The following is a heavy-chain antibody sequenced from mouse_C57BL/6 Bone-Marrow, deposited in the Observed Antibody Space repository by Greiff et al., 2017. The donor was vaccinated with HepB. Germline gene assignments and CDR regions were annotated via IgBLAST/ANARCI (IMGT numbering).Heavy chain of an antibody. CDR1: GYAFSSSW. CDR3: ARLSDY. CDR2: IYPGDGDT. Sequence: VQLQESGPELVKPGASVKISCKASGYAFSSSWMNWVKQRPGKGLEWIGRIYPGDGDTNYNGKFKGKATLTADKSSSTAYMQLSSLTSEDSAVYFCARLSDYWGQGTTLTVSS. J-gene: IGHJ2*01. V-gene: IGHV1-82*01.